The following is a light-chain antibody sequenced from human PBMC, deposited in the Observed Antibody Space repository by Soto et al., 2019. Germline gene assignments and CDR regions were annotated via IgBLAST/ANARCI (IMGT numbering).Light chain of an antibody. CDR2: AAS. J-gene: IGKJ1*01. V-gene: IGKV3-20*01. CDR3: QQYGSSPPT. Sequence: EIVLTQSPGTLSLSPGERATLSCRASRSFASSYLAWYQQRPGQAPRLLIYAASNRATGIPDRFSGSGSGTDFTLTINRLEAEDSAVYYCQQYGSSPPTFGQGTKVDVK. CDR1: RSFASSY.